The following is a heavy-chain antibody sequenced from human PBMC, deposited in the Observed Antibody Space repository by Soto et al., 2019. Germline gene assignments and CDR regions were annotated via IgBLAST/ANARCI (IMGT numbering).Heavy chain of an antibody. CDR1: GFSLSTRGVG. J-gene: IGHJ4*02. Sequence: SGPTLVNPTQTLTLTCTFSGFSLSTRGVGVGWIRQSPGEALEWLALIYWTDDKRYSPSLKSRLTITKDTSKDQVVLTMLNMDPVDTGTYSCAPSTSGIYPAIYCDYWGQGTLVTVSS. V-gene: IGHV2-5*01. CDR2: IYWTDDK. CDR3: APSTSGIYPAIYCDY. D-gene: IGHD1-26*01.